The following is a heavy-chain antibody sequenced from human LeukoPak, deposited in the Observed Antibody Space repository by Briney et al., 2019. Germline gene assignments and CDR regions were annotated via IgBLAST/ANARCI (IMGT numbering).Heavy chain of an antibody. J-gene: IGHJ4*02. V-gene: IGHV1-69*13. Sequence: GASVKVSCKACGGTFSSYAISWVRQAPGQGLEWMGGIIPIFGTANYAQKFQGRVTITADESTSTAYMELSSLRSEDTAVYYCARDVYSYGYYFDYWGQGTLVTVSS. D-gene: IGHD5-18*01. CDR3: ARDVYSYGYYFDY. CDR1: GGTFSSYA. CDR2: IIPIFGTA.